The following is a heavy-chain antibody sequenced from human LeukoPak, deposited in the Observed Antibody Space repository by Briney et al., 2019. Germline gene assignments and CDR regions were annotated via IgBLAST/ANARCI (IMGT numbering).Heavy chain of an antibody. D-gene: IGHD2/OR15-2a*01. CDR3: SEGYFEPFDH. CDR2: LSYTGKT. Sequence: PSETLSLTCNVSGVSVSTSHWNWIRQRPGKGLEWIGCLSYTGKTDYNPSLKSRVSISLGSSNNQFSPKLTSVTAADTAVYYCSEGYFEPFDHWGQGILVTVSS. V-gene: IGHV4-59*02. J-gene: IGHJ4*02. CDR1: GVSVSTSH.